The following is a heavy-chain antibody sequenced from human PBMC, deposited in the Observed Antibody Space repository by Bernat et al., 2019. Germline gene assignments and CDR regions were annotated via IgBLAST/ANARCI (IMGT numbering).Heavy chain of an antibody. Sequence: QVQLVESGGGVVQPGRSLRLSCAASGFTFSSYAMHWVRQAPGKGLEWVAVISNDGSNKYYADSVKGRFTISRDNSKNTLYLQMNSLRAEETAVYYCARGGYSYGLDIWGQGTMVTVSS. J-gene: IGHJ3*02. D-gene: IGHD5-18*01. V-gene: IGHV3-30-3*01. CDR1: GFTFSSYA. CDR2: ISNDGSNK. CDR3: ARGGYSYGLDI.